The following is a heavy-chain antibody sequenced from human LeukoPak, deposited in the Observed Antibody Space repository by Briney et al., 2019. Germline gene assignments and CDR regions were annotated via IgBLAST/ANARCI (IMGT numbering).Heavy chain of an antibody. Sequence: GGSLRLSCAASGFTFSSYWMSWVRQAPGKGLEWVAFIRYDGSNKYYADSVKGRFTISRDNSKNTLYLQMNSLRAEDTAVYYCAKAKTGYEYNWFDPWGQGTLVTVSS. CDR3: AKAKTGYEYNWFDP. CDR1: GFTFSSYW. V-gene: IGHV3-30*02. CDR2: IRYDGSNK. J-gene: IGHJ5*02. D-gene: IGHD3-9*01.